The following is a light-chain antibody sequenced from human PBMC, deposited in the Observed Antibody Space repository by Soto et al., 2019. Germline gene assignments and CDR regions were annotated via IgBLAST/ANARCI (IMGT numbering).Light chain of an antibody. CDR2: DDT. Sequence: QSVLTQSPSVSGAPGQRVTISCTGGSSDIGAGHGVHWYQQLPGTAPKLLIYDDTNRPSGVPDRFSGSKPGTSASLAIAGLQADDEGDDYCHSYDSSRTAVVFGGGTKLTVL. CDR1: SSDIGAGHG. CDR3: HSYDSSRTAVV. J-gene: IGLJ3*02. V-gene: IGLV1-40*01.